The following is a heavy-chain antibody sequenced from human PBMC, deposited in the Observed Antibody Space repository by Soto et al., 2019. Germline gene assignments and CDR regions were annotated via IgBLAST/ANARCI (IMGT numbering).Heavy chain of an antibody. Sequence: GGSLRLSCAASGFTFSSCAMSWVRQAPGKGLEWVSAISGSGGSTYYADSVKGRFTISRDNSKNMLYLQMNSLRAEDTAVYYCAKDVHYDFWSGYYPYFDYWGQGTLVTVSS. V-gene: IGHV3-23*01. J-gene: IGHJ4*02. CDR2: ISGSGGST. CDR3: AKDVHYDFWSGYYPYFDY. CDR1: GFTFSSCA. D-gene: IGHD3-3*01.